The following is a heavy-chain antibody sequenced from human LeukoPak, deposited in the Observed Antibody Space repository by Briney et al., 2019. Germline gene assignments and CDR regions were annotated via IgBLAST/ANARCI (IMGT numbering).Heavy chain of an antibody. V-gene: IGHV1-8*03. CDR3: ARGQVYYGSGSYYSPFHYYCYDMDV. CDR2: TNPKSGNT. CDR1: GYTFTSYG. D-gene: IGHD3-10*01. Sequence: ASVKVSCKAAGYTFTSYGISLGRQPTGQGLEWMGWTNPKSGNTGYAQKFQGRVTITRNTSISTAYMELSSLRSEDTAVYYCARGQVYYGSGSYYSPFHYYCYDMDVWGKGTTVTVSS. J-gene: IGHJ6*03.